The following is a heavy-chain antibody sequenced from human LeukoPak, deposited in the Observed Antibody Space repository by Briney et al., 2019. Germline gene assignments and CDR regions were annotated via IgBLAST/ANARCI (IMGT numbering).Heavy chain of an antibody. D-gene: IGHD6-13*01. J-gene: IGHJ4*02. V-gene: IGHV4-31*03. CDR2: IYYSGST. CDR1: GGSISSGGYY. Sequence: PSETLSLTCTVSGGSISSGGYYWSWIRQHPGKGLEWIGYIYYSGSTYYNPSLKSRVTISVDTSENQFSLKLSSVTAADTAVYYCAGWIAAAGPFDYWGQGTLVTVSS. CDR3: AGWIAAAGPFDY.